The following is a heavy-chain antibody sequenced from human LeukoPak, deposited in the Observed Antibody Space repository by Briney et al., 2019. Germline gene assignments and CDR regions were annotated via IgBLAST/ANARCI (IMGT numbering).Heavy chain of an antibody. CDR1: GFTFSCCG. CDR3: AKGNNAYGTFDY. CDR2: ISYDGSYK. V-gene: IGHV3-30*18. Sequence: GGSLRLSCAASGFTFSCCGMHWVRQAPAKGLEWVAVISYDGSYKYYAESVKGRFTISRDNSKNTLYLQMTSLRAEDTALYYFAKGNNAYGTFDYWGQGTLVTVSS. J-gene: IGHJ4*02. D-gene: IGHD5-12*01.